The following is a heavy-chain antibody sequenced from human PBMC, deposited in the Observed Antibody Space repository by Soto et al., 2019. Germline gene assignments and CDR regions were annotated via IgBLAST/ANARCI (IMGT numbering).Heavy chain of an antibody. CDR2: IIPIFGTA. V-gene: IGHV1-69*01. CDR1: GGTFSSYA. Sequence: QVQLVQSGAEVKKPGSSVKVSCKASGGTFSSYAISWVRQAPGQGLEWMGGIIPIFGTANYAQKFQGRVTITANESTSTAYMELSSLRSEDTALYYCARTAYYDILTGYYAYWGQGTLVTVSS. J-gene: IGHJ4*02. D-gene: IGHD3-9*01. CDR3: ARTAYYDILTGYYAY.